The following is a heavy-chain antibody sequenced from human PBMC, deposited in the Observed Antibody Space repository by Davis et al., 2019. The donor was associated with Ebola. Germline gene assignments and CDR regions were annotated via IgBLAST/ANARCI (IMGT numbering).Heavy chain of an antibody. J-gene: IGHJ4*02. V-gene: IGHV3-23*01. CDR1: GFTFSSYG. Sequence: PGGSLRLSCAASGFTFSSYGMSWARQAPGKGLKRVSGIRGVGGTNYAESVQGRFTISRDNSKNTLYLQMNSLRAEDTAVYYCAKDVRRAFEAPYFDYWGQGTLVTVSS. CDR2: IRGVGGT. CDR3: AKDVRRAFEAPYFDY. D-gene: IGHD3-9*01.